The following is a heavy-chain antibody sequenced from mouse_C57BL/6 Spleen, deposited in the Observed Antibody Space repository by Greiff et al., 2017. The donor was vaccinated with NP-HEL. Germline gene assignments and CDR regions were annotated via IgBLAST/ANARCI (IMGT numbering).Heavy chain of an antibody. CDR1: GYTFTDYY. CDR3: ARGLRLRRAGFDY. J-gene: IGHJ2*01. D-gene: IGHD3-2*02. CDR2: INPNNGGT. Sequence: EVQLQQSGPELVKPGASVKISCKASGYTFTDYYMNWVKQSHGKSLEWIGDINPNNGGTSYNQKFKGKATLTVDKSSSTAYMELRSLTSEDSAVYYCARGLRLRRAGFDYWGQGTTLTVSS. V-gene: IGHV1-26*01.